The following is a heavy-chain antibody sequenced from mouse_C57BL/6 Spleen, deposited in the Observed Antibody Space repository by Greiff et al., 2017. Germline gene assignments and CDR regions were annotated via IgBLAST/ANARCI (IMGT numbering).Heavy chain of an antibody. Sequence: EVQLVESGGGLVKPGGSLKLSCAASGFTFSSYTMSWVRPTPEKRLEWVATISGGGGNTYYPESVKGRFPISRDNAKNTLYLQMSSLRSEDTALSYCARQNYYDYWGQGTTLTFSS. CDR3: ARQNYYDY. V-gene: IGHV5-9*01. CDR2: ISGGGGNT. CDR1: GFTFSSYT. J-gene: IGHJ2*01.